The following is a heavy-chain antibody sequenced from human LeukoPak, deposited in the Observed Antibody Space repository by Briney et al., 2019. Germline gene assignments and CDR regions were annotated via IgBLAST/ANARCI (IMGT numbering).Heavy chain of an antibody. V-gene: IGHV4-34*01. CDR3: ARGAPWYQRDPFDY. J-gene: IGHJ4*02. D-gene: IGHD2-2*01. CDR1: GGSFSGYY. CDR2: INHSGST. Sequence: SETLSLTCAVYGGSFSGYYWSWIRQPPGKGLEWIGEINHSGSTNYNPSLKSRVTISVDTSKNQFSLKLSSVTAADTAVYYCARGAPWYQRDPFDYWGQGTLVTVSS.